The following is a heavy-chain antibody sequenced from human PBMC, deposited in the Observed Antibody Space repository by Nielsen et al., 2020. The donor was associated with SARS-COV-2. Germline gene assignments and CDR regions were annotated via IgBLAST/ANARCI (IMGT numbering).Heavy chain of an antibody. CDR1: GFTFDDYA. CDR2: ISYDGSNK. Sequence: GESLKISCAASGFTFDDYAMHWVRQAPGKGLEWVAVISYDGSNKYYADSVKGRFTISRDNAKNSLYLQMNSLRVEDTAVYYCARSGSYYQFLWGQGTLVTVSS. V-gene: IGHV3-30*03. J-gene: IGHJ4*02. D-gene: IGHD1-26*01. CDR3: ARSGSYYQFL.